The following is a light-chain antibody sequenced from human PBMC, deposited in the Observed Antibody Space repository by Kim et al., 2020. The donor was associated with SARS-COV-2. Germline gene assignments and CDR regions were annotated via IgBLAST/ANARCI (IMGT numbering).Light chain of an antibody. CDR1: QTFTDND. CDR3: QQYGSSPRA. Sequence: SPGEGATLSCRTSQTFTDNDLAWYQQKPGQAPRLLIYGASSRATGIPDRFSGSGSGTDFTLTISRLEPEDFAVYYCQQYGSSPRAFGQGTKVDIK. CDR2: GAS. J-gene: IGKJ1*01. V-gene: IGKV3-20*01.